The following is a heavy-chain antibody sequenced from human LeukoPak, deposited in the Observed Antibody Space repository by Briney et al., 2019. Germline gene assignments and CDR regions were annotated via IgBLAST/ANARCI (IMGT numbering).Heavy chain of an antibody. CDR1: GFTFSSYW. CDR3: ARAETHFDY. Sequence: GGSLRLSCAASGFTFSSYWMHWVRQAPGKGLVWVSRINTDGSITNYADSVKGRSTVSRDNAKNTLYLQMNSLRAEDTAMYYCARAETHFDYWGQGALVTVSS. D-gene: IGHD1-14*01. V-gene: IGHV3-74*01. J-gene: IGHJ4*02. CDR2: INTDGSIT.